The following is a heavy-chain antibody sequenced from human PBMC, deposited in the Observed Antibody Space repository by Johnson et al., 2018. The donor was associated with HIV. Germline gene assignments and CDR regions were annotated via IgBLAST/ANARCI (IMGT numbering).Heavy chain of an antibody. Sequence: VQLVESGGGLIQPGGSLRLSCAASGFTVTNNYMSWVRQAPGKGLEWVSVIYSGGNTYYADYLKGRFTISREKSNNTLYLQMNSRRAEDTAVYFCARDLYSGYGGRAFDIWGQGTMVTVSS. CDR2: IYSGGNT. CDR1: GFTVTNNY. D-gene: IGHD5-12*01. V-gene: IGHV3-53*01. CDR3: ARDLYSGYGGRAFDI. J-gene: IGHJ3*02.